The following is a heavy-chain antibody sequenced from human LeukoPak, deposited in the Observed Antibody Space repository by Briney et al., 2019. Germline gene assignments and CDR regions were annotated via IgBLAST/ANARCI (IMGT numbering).Heavy chain of an antibody. D-gene: IGHD5-18*01. V-gene: IGHV3-23*01. Sequence: GGFLRLSCEASGFTFGSHAMYWVRQAPGKGLEWVAGIFGSGGSPHYADPVKGRFTISRDNSRNTVYLQTNSLRAEDTAVYYCGKTTVGYSSGQKPAWPVDYWGQGTLVTVSS. CDR2: IFGSGGSP. J-gene: IGHJ4*02. CDR3: GKTTVGYSSGQKPAWPVDY. CDR1: GFTFGSHA.